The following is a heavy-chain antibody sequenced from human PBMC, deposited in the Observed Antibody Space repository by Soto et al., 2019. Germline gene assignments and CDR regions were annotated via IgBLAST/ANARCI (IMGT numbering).Heavy chain of an antibody. J-gene: IGHJ6*02. D-gene: IGHD2-15*01. CDR2: IFYSGST. CDR3: AANSEGRGYDGLDV. CDR1: GGSISSYS. Sequence: PSETLSLTCTVSGGSISSYSWSWIRQSPGKGLEWIGDIFYSGSTNYNPSLKSRVTISVDTSKNQFSLKLSSVTAADTAVYYCAANSEGRGYDGLDVWGQGTTVTVSS. V-gene: IGHV4-59*01.